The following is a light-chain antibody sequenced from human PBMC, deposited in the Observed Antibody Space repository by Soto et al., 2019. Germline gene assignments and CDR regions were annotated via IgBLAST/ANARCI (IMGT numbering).Light chain of an antibody. J-gene: IGKJ1*01. Sequence: DIQMTQSPSTLSASVGDRVTITCRASQSISSWLAWYQQKPGKAPKVLIYKASSLGSGAPSRFGGSGSVTEFTLTISSLQPDDFATYYCQQYNTYPGTFGQGTQGEIK. CDR2: KAS. V-gene: IGKV1-5*03. CDR3: QQYNTYPGT. CDR1: QSISSW.